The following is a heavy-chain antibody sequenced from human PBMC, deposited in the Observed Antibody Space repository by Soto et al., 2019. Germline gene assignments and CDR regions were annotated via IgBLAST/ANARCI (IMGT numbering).Heavy chain of an antibody. J-gene: IGHJ6*02. V-gene: IGHV4-34*01. D-gene: IGHD2-2*01. CDR1: GGSFSGYC. Sequence: SSETLSLTCAVYGGSFSGYCWSWIRQPPGKGLEWIGEINHSGRTNYNPSLKSRDTISVDTSKNQFSLKLIFVTAADTALYYCASAGRCSSTSCYDAINSGYYGMDVWGQGTTVTVSS. CDR3: ASAGRCSSTSCYDAINSGYYGMDV. CDR2: INHSGRT.